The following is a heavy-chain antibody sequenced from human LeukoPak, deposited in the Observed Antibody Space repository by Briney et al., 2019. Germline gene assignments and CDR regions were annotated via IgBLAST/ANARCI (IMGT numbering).Heavy chain of an antibody. CDR3: ARGGRTFTMIVVVSTAPDY. Sequence: GGSLRLSCAASGFTFSSYAMSWVRQAPGKGLEWVSAISGSGGSTYYADSVKGRFTISRDNSKNTLYLQMNSLRAEDTAVYYCARGGRTFTMIVVVSTAPDYWGQGTLVTVSS. J-gene: IGHJ4*02. V-gene: IGHV3-23*01. CDR2: ISGSGGST. D-gene: IGHD3-22*01. CDR1: GFTFSSYA.